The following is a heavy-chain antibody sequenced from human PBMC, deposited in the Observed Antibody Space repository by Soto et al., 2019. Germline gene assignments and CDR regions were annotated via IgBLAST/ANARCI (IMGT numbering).Heavy chain of an antibody. D-gene: IGHD2-15*01. V-gene: IGHV3-7*01. Sequence: GGSLRLSCAASGFTFSSYWMSWVRQAPGKGLEWVANIKQDGSEKYYVDSVKGRFTISRDNAKNSLYLQMNSLRAEDTAVYYFARWRVLGGWYFDYWGQGTLVTVSS. CDR2: IKQDGSEK. J-gene: IGHJ4*02. CDR1: GFTFSSYW. CDR3: ARWRVLGGWYFDY.